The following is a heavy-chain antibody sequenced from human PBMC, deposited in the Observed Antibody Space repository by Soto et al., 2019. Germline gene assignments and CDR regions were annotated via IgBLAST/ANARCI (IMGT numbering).Heavy chain of an antibody. CDR3: AKADGEQWLIPHLDN. D-gene: IGHD6-19*01. CDR2: ISCCGGST. Sequence: GGSLRLSCEASGFNFKKFAMGWFRQAPGEGLEWVSGISCCGGSTFYADSVKGRFSLARDDSKNTLSLQLNSLRVEGTAHYYCAKADGEQWLIPHLDNWGQGTQVTVPS. J-gene: IGHJ1*01. V-gene: IGHV3-23*01. CDR1: GFNFKKFA.